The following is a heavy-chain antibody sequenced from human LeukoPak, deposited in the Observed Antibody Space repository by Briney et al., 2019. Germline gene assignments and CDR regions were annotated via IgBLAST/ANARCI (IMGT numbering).Heavy chain of an antibody. CDR2: ISSSSYYT. Sequence: GGSLRLSCAASGFTFSDYYMSWIRQAPGKGLEWVSYISSSSYYTNYADSVKGRFIISRDNAKNSLYLQMNSLRAEDTAVYNCARDADIAAAGTRYNWFDPWGQGTLVIVSS. J-gene: IGHJ5*02. CDR1: GFTFSDYY. V-gene: IGHV3-11*06. D-gene: IGHD6-13*01. CDR3: ARDADIAAAGTRYNWFDP.